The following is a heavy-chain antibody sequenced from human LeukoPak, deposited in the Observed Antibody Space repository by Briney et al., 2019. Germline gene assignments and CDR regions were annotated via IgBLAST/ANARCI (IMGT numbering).Heavy chain of an antibody. CDR3: ARGEARQLVWIDY. D-gene: IGHD6-6*01. V-gene: IGHV1-2*02. Sequence: GASVKVSCKASGYTFTGYYMHWVRQAPGQGLEWMGWINPNSGGTNYAQKLQGRVTMTRDTSISTAYMELSRLRSDDTAVYYCARGEARQLVWIDYWGQGTLVTVTS. CDR1: GYTFTGYY. CDR2: INPNSGGT. J-gene: IGHJ4*02.